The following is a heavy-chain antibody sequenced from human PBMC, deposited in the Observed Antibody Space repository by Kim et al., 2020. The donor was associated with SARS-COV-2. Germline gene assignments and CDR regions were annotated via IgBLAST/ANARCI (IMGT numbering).Heavy chain of an antibody. CDR2: NT. CDR3: ATEGVTTLDY. Sequence: NTYYADSVQCRFTISRDNSKNTLYLQMNSLITEDTAVYYCATEGVTTLDYWGQGTLVTVSS. V-gene: IGHV3-66*01. D-gene: IGHD4-17*01. J-gene: IGHJ4*02.